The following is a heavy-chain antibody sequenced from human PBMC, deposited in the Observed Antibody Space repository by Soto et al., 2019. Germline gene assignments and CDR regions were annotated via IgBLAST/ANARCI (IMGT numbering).Heavy chain of an antibody. CDR2: ISYDGSNK. CDR3: ANDYFDSSGYSG. D-gene: IGHD3-22*01. CDR1: GFTFSSYG. J-gene: IGHJ4*02. Sequence: GSLRLSCAASGFTFSSYGMHWVRQAPGKGLEWVAVISYDGSNKYYADSVKGRFTISRDNSKNTLCLQMNSLRAEDTAVYYCANDYFDSSGYSGWGQGTLVTVSS. V-gene: IGHV3-30*18.